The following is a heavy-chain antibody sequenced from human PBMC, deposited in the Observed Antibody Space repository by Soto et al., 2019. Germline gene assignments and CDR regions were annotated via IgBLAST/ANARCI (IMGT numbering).Heavy chain of an antibody. CDR1: GFTFSSYS. D-gene: IGHD1-26*01. V-gene: IGHV3-21*01. J-gene: IGHJ4*02. CDR2: ISSSSSYI. CDR3: ARDLLVGATIQPLDS. Sequence: GGSLRLSCAASGFTFSSYSMNWVRQAPGKGLEWVSSISSSSSYIYYADSVKGRFTISRDNAKNSLYLQMNSLRAEDTAVYYCARDLLVGATIQPLDSWGQGTLVTVSS.